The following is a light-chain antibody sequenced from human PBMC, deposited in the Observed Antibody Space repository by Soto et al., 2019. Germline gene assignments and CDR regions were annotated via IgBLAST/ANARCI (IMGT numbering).Light chain of an antibody. CDR1: KSVSNN. J-gene: IGKJ4*01. Sequence: EVVLTQSPATLSVSQGERAILSCRASKSVSNNLAWYQQKPGQAPRILIYGASNRATGIPARFSGSWSGTEFTLTISSLQSEDSAVYFCQHYNEWPLTFGGGTKVEI. V-gene: IGKV3-15*01. CDR2: GAS. CDR3: QHYNEWPLT.